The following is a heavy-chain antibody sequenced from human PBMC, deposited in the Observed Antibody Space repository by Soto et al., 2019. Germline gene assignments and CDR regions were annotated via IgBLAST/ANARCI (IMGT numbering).Heavy chain of an antibody. D-gene: IGHD3-22*01. Sequence: EVQLLESGGGLVQPGESLRLSCAASGFTFSSYAMSWVRQAPGKGLEWVSTITIGGGTYYADSMKGRFTISRDNSKNTLYLQMNSLRAEDTAVYYCAKEPIGYFDYWGQGTLVTVSS. CDR2: ITIGGGT. V-gene: IGHV3-23*01. J-gene: IGHJ4*02. CDR3: AKEPIGYFDY. CDR1: GFTFSSYA.